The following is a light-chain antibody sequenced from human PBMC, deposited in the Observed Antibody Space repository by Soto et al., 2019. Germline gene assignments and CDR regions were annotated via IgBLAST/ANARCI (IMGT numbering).Light chain of an antibody. J-gene: IGKJ2*01. CDR2: DAS. V-gene: IGKV3D-20*01. CDR3: KQYRSSPEN. Sequence: EIVLAQSPATLSLSPGERATLSCGASQSVSSSSLAWYQQKPGLAPRLLIYDASYRATGIPDRFSGSGSGPDFTVTNSRLAPDDFAVYYCKQYRSSPENFGQGTKLAIK. CDR1: QSVSSSS.